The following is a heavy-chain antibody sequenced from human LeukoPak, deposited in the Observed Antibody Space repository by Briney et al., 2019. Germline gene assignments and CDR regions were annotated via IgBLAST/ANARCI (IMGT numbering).Heavy chain of an antibody. Sequence: PSETLSLTCTVSGGSISSYYWSWIRQPPGKGLEWIGYIYYSGSTNYNPSLKSRVTISVDTSKNQFSLKLSSVTAADTAVYYCARDRSLGELTTESPSFDHWGQGTLVTVSS. J-gene: IGHJ4*02. CDR3: ARDRSLGELTTESPSFDH. D-gene: IGHD3-16*01. V-gene: IGHV4-59*01. CDR1: GGSISSYY. CDR2: IYYSGST.